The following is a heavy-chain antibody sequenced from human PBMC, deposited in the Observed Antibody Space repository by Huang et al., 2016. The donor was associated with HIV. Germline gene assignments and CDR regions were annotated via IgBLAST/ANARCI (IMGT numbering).Heavy chain of an antibody. Sequence: QVQLVESGGGVVQPGRSLRISCAASGFTFSSYGMHWVHQAPGKGVEWVGIISYDGKTKYYADSVKGRFSIARDNSKTTVYLQLNSLRVEDTAVYYCAKGGSAAAVLDFWGQGTLVTVSS. D-gene: IGHD6-13*01. CDR1: GFTFSSYG. J-gene: IGHJ4*02. V-gene: IGHV3-30*18. CDR2: ISYDGKTK. CDR3: AKGGSAAAVLDF.